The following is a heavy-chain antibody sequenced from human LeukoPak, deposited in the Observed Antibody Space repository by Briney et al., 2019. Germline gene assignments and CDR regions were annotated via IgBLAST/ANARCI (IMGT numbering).Heavy chain of an antibody. CDR3: ARGSLSEFGP. V-gene: IGHV4-31*03. J-gene: IGHJ5*02. D-gene: IGHD1-26*01. CDR1: GGSISSGGYY. Sequence: SQTLSLTCTVSGGSISSGGYYWSWIRQHPGKGLEWIGYIYYSGSTYYNPSLKSRVTISVDTSKSQFSLKLSSVTAADTAVYYCARGSLSEFGPWGQGTLVTVSS. CDR2: IYYSGST.